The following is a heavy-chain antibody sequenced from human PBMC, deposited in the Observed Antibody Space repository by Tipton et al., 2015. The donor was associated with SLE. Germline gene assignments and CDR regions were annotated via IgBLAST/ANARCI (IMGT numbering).Heavy chain of an antibody. J-gene: IGHJ4*02. CDR3: ARQRVYSSGRPGGDY. V-gene: IGHV5-10-1*01. CDR2: IDPSDSYT. D-gene: IGHD6-19*01. Sequence: VQLVQSGAEVKKPGESLRISCKGSGYSFTSYWISWVRQMPGKGLEWMGRIDPSDSYTNYSPSFQGHVTISADKSISTAYLQWSSLKASDTAIYYCARQRVYSSGRPGGDYWGQGTLVTVSS. CDR1: GYSFTSYW.